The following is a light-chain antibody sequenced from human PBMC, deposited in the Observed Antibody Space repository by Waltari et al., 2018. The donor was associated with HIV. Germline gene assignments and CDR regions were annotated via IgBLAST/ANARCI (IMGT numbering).Light chain of an antibody. V-gene: IGLV1-51*01. Sequence: QSVLTQPPSVSAAPGQKVTISCPGSSSNIGNDYVSWYHHVPGAAPRLLIYDNNKRPSGIPDRFSGSKSGASATLDITGLQTGDEADYYCGTWDPRLSAGVFGGGTKLTVL. CDR2: DNN. J-gene: IGLJ3*02. CDR1: SSNIGNDY. CDR3: GTWDPRLSAGV.